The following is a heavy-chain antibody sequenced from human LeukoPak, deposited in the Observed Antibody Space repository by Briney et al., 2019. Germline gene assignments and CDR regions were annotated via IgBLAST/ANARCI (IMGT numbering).Heavy chain of an antibody. CDR1: GGSISGSGYS. J-gene: IGHJ6*02. V-gene: IGHV4-39*01. CDR3: GRQRITMVRGVIKYYYGMDV. CDR2: VYYSGST. D-gene: IGHD3-10*01. Sequence: PSETLSLTCTVSGGSISGSGYSWGWIRKPPGKGLEWIGSVYYSGSTYYNPSLKSRVTISVDTSKNQFSLNLSSATAADTAVYYCGRQRITMVRGVIKYYYGMDVWGQGTTVTVSS.